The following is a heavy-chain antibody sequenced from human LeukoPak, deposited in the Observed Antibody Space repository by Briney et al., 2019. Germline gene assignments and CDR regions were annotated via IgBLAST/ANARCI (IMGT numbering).Heavy chain of an antibody. CDR2: IWYDGSNK. V-gene: IGHV3-33*01. J-gene: IGHJ5*02. CDR1: GFTFSSYG. D-gene: IGHD4-4*01. Sequence: PGGSLRLSCAASGFTFSSYGMHWVRQAPGKGLEWVAVIWYDGSNKYYADSVKGRFTISRDNSKNTLYLQMNSLRAEDTAVYYCARAQGYSFRFDPRGQGTLVTVSS. CDR3: ARAQGYSFRFDP.